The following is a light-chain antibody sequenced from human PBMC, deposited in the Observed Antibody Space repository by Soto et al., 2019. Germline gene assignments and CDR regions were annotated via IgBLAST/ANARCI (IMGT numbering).Light chain of an antibody. Sequence: EVVMTQSPATLSVSPGERATLSCRASQSVSSNLAWYQQKPGQAPSLLIYGAFSRATGIPANFSGTGSGTEFTLTISSLESEDFAVYYCQQYGDSSRTFGQGTKVDIK. CDR1: QSVSSN. CDR3: QQYGDSSRT. CDR2: GAF. V-gene: IGKV3D-15*01. J-gene: IGKJ1*01.